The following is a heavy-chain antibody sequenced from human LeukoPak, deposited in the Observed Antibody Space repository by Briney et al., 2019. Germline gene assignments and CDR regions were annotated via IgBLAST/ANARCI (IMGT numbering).Heavy chain of an antibody. J-gene: IGHJ5*02. CDR1: GFTVSSNY. D-gene: IGHD6-6*01. CDR3: AGSYSSSSYWVDP. Sequence: GGSLRLSCAASGFTVSSNYMRWVRQAPGKGLEWVSVIYSGGRTYYGASVKSRFTSSRDNSKNTLYLQMNSLRAGDTAVYYCAGSYSSSSYWVDPCGQGTLVTVSS. CDR2: IYSGGRT. V-gene: IGHV3-66*02.